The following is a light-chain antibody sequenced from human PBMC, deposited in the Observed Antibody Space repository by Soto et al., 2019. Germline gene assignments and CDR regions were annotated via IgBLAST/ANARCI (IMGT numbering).Light chain of an antibody. CDR1: QAVSNY. CDR2: NAS. V-gene: IGKV3-11*01. J-gene: IGKJ5*01. CDR3: QQGGNWPPT. Sequence: EIVLTQSPASLSLSPGERATLSCRASQAVSNYLAWYQRQPGQAPRLLIYNASNRATGIPARFSGSGSGTDFTLNISSLEPEDFAVYYCQQGGNWPPTFGQGTRLELK.